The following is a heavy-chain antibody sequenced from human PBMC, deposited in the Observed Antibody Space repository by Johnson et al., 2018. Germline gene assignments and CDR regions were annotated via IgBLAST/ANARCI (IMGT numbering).Heavy chain of an antibody. CDR2: TSYDGNNK. Sequence: QVQLVQSGGGVVQPGRSLRLSCAASRFTFSDYGMHWVRQAPGKGLERVAVTSYDGNNKYYADSVKGRFTISRDKSKNTLYLQMNSLRAEDTAVYYWAKGGGGDQNYYYMDVWGTGTTVTVSS. V-gene: IGHV3-30*18. CDR3: AKGGGGDQNYYYMDV. J-gene: IGHJ6*03. CDR1: RFTFSDYG. D-gene: IGHD3-16*01.